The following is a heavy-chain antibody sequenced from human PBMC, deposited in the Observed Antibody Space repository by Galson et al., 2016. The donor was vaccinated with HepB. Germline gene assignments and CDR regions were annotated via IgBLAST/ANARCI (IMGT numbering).Heavy chain of an antibody. CDR3: ASGDDSSIDY. D-gene: IGHD3-10*01. CDR2: VYYSGTT. Sequence: SETLSLTCAVSADSINNYYWSWIRQPPGKGLEWIGYVYYSGTTNYNPSLESRVTISLDTSKNQFSLKLTSVTAADTAVYFCASGDDSSIDYWGQGTLVTVSS. CDR1: ADSINNYY. V-gene: IGHV4-59*01. J-gene: IGHJ4*02.